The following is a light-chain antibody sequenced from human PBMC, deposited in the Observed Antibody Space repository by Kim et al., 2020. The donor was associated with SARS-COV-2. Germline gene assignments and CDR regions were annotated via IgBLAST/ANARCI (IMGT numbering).Light chain of an antibody. V-gene: IGLV3-1*01. Sequence: SASPGQTASITCSGDKLGDKYACWYQQKPGQSPVLVIYQDSKRPSGIPERFSGSNAGNTATLTIGGTQAMDEADYYCQAWDSSTAVFGGGTQLTVL. J-gene: IGLJ2*01. CDR1: KLGDKY. CDR2: QDS. CDR3: QAWDSSTAV.